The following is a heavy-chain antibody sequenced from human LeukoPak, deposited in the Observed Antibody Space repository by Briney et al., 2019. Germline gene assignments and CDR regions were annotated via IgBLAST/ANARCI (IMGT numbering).Heavy chain of an antibody. Sequence: ASVKVSCRASGYTFAGYYMHWVRQAPGQGLEWMGWINPNSGGTNYAQKFQGRVTMTRDTSISTAYMGLSRLRSDDTAVYYCARVDVVVPAAMSFDYWGQGTLVTVSS. D-gene: IGHD2-2*01. CDR2: INPNSGGT. J-gene: IGHJ4*02. V-gene: IGHV1-2*02. CDR3: ARVDVVVPAAMSFDY. CDR1: GYTFAGYY.